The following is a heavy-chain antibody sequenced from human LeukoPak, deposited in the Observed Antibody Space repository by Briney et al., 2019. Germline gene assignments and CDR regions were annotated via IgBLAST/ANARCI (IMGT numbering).Heavy chain of an antibody. CDR1: GFTFSSYS. Sequence: PGGSLRLSCAASGFTFSSYSMNWVRQAPGKGLEWVSAISTSGSSIYYADSVKGRFTISRDNSKNTLYLQMHSLRAEDTAVYYCAGRGSGSYFDYWGQGTLVTVSS. D-gene: IGHD3-10*01. J-gene: IGHJ4*02. V-gene: IGHV3-21*04. CDR3: AGRGSGSYFDY. CDR2: ISTSGSSI.